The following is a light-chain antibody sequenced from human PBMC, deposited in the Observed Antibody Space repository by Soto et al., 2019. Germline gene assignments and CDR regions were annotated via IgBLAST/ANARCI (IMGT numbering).Light chain of an antibody. Sequence: EIVMTQSPATLSVSPGERATLSCRASQSVSSNLAWYQQKPGQAPRLLIYGASTRATGIPARCSGSGSGTEFTHTNSSLQSEAFEVYYCQQYNNWPTWTFGQGTKVEIK. J-gene: IGKJ1*01. V-gene: IGKV3-15*01. CDR3: QQYNNWPTWT. CDR1: QSVSSN. CDR2: GAS.